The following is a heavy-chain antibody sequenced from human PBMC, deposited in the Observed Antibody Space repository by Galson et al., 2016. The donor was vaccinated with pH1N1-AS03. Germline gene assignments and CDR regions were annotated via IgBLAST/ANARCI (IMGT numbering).Heavy chain of an antibody. CDR2: TSSNSAST. CDR3: AKVGGVFDWNDYNYMDV. CDR1: GFNFDKYT. Sequence: SLRLSCAASGFNFDKYTMTWVRQAPGKGMEWISSTSSNSASTYYADSLKGRFTVSRDNAKNSLYLQMDSLSAEDTAVYYCAKVGGVFDWNDYNYMDVWGTGTTVTVSS. D-gene: IGHD1-1*01. J-gene: IGHJ6*03. V-gene: IGHV3-21*01.